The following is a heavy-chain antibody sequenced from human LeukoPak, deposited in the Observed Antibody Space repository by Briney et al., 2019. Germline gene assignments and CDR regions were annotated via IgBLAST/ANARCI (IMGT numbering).Heavy chain of an antibody. Sequence: PSETLSLTCAVYGGSFSGYYWSWIRQPPGKGLEWIGEINHSGSTNYNPSLKSRVTISVDTSKNQFSLKLSSVTAADTAAYYCARGTYCSSTSCYWGSRNWFDPWGQGTLVTVSS. D-gene: IGHD2-2*01. CDR1: GGSFSGYY. CDR3: ARGTYCSSTSCYWGSRNWFDP. V-gene: IGHV4-34*01. J-gene: IGHJ5*02. CDR2: INHSGST.